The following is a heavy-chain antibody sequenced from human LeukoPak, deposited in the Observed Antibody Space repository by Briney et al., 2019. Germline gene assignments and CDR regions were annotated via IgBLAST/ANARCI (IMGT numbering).Heavy chain of an antibody. Sequence: ASVXXXXKGSXYTFTGYYIHXVRQAPGQGVEWMGRINTNSGGTKYVQKFQGRVTITRETSIRKAFMEMTRLGSDDTAVYYCAADTSGYTLIHYWGQGTLVSVFS. CDR1: XYTFTGYY. CDR2: INTNSGGT. CDR3: AADTSGYTLIHY. V-gene: IGHV1-2*06. D-gene: IGHD3-22*01. J-gene: IGHJ4*02.